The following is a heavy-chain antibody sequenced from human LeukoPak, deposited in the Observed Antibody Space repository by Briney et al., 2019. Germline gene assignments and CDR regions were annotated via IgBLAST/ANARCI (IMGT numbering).Heavy chain of an antibody. CDR1: GFTFSGYA. CDR2: ISGPGSTT. V-gene: IGHV3-23*01. J-gene: IGHJ4*02. Sequence: GGSLRLSCAASGFTFSGYAMTWVRQAPGEGLEWVATISGPGSTTYYAESVKGRFTISRYNSQNTLYLQMNSLRAEDTAIYYCAKGLLTKTHVNSWDPYDSWGQGTLVSVSS. D-gene: IGHD6-13*01. CDR3: AKGLLTKTHVNSWDPYDS.